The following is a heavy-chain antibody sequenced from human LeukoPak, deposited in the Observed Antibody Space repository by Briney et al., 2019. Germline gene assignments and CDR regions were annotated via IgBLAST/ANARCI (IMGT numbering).Heavy chain of an antibody. CDR3: ARDHEEVHDAFDV. V-gene: IGHV3-33*01. CDR2: IWHDGNNK. CDR1: GFTFSSYG. J-gene: IGHJ3*01. Sequence: PGGSLRLSCAASGFTFSSYGMHWVRQAPGKGLEWVAVIWHDGNNKYYADSVKGRFSISRDNSKNMLYLQMNSLRAEDTAVYYCARDHEEVHDAFDVWGQGTMVTVSS.